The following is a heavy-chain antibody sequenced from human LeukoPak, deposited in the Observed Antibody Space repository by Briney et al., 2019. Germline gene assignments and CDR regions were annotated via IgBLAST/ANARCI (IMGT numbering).Heavy chain of an antibody. V-gene: IGHV3-53*01. CDR3: ARRDSSGYYLDY. CDR2: IYSGGST. CDR1: GFTFSSYW. J-gene: IGHJ4*02. D-gene: IGHD3-22*01. Sequence: GGSLRLSCAASGFTFSSYWMSWVRQAPGKGLEWVSVIYSGGSTYYADSVKGRFTISRDNSKNTLYLQMNSLRAEDTAVYYCARRDSSGYYLDYWGQGTLVTVSS.